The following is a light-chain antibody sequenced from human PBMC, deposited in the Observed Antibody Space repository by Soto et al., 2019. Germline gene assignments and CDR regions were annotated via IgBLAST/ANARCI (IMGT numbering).Light chain of an antibody. J-gene: IGKJ1*01. Sequence: EIVLTQSPGTLSLSPGERAILSCRASQSVTSTYLAWYQQKPGQAPRLLIYGVSNRATGIPDRFSGSGSGTDFALTISRLESEDFAVYYCQQYGNFPWTFGQGTKVDI. CDR1: QSVTSTY. CDR2: GVS. CDR3: QQYGNFPWT. V-gene: IGKV3-20*01.